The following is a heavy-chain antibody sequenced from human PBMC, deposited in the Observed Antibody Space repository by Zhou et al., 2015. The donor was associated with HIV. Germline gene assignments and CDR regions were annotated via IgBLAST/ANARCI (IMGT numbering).Heavy chain of an antibody. CDR2: IIPILGIA. D-gene: IGHD3-16*02. J-gene: IGHJ4*02. CDR1: GGTFSSYT. Sequence: QVQLVQSGAEVKKPGSSVKVSCKASGGTFSSYTISWVRQAPGQGLEWMGRIIPILGIANYAQKFQGRVTITADKSTSTAYMELSSLRSEDTAVYYCASVGRDYVWGSYRPYYFDYWGQGTLVTVSS. V-gene: IGHV1-69*02. CDR3: ASVGRDYVWGSYRPYYFDY.